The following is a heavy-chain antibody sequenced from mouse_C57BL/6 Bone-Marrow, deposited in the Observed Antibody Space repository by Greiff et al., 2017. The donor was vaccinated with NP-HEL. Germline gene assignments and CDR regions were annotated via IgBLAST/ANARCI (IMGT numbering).Heavy chain of an antibody. CDR1: GYTFTSYT. J-gene: IGHJ3*01. CDR3: ARGSLSFAY. Sequence: VQLQQPGAELARPGASVKMSCKASGYTFTSYTMHWVKQRPGQGLEWIGYINPTGGYTKYNQKFKDKATLTADKSSSTAYMQLSSLTSEDSAVYCCARGSLSFAYGGQGTLVTVSA. CDR2: INPTGGYT. V-gene: IGHV1-4*01. D-gene: IGHD6-2*01.